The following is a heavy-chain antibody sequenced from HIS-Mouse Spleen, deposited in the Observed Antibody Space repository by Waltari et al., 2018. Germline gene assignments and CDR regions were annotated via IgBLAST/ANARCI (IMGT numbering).Heavy chain of an antibody. V-gene: IGHV4-59*01. Sequence: GPGLVKPSETLSLTCTVSGGSISSYYWSWIRQPPGKGLEWIGYIYYSGSTNYNPSLKSRVTISVDTSKNQFSLKLSSVTAADTAVYYCARDHGSSWYGDYYYGMDVWGQGTTVTVSS. CDR2: IYYSGST. D-gene: IGHD6-13*01. J-gene: IGHJ6*02. CDR1: GGSISSYY. CDR3: ARDHGSSWYGDYYYGMDV.